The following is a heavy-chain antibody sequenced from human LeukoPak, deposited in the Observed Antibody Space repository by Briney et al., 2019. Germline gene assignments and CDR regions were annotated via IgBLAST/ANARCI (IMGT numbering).Heavy chain of an antibody. CDR2: ISYDGSNK. J-gene: IGHJ6*02. CDR1: GFTFSSYG. D-gene: IGHD4-17*01. Sequence: GGSLRLSCAASGFTFSSYGMHWVCQAPGKGLERVAVISYDGSNKYYADSVKGRFTISRDNSKNTLYLQMNSLRAEDTAVYYCAKGIFDYVDYYYYGMDVWGQGTTVTVSS. V-gene: IGHV3-30*18. CDR3: AKGIFDYVDYYYYGMDV.